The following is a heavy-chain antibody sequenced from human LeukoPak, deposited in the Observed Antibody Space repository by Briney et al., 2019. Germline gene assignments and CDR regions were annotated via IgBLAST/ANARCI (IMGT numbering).Heavy chain of an antibody. Sequence: GASVKVSCKASGYTFTSYGISWVRQAPGQGSEWMGWISAYNGNTNYAQKLQGRVTMTTDTSTSTAYMELRSLRSDDTAVYYCARANLGYCSSTSCSNFDYWGQGTLVTVSS. CDR2: ISAYNGNT. CDR3: ARANLGYCSSTSCSNFDY. D-gene: IGHD2-2*01. J-gene: IGHJ4*02. CDR1: GYTFTSYG. V-gene: IGHV1-18*01.